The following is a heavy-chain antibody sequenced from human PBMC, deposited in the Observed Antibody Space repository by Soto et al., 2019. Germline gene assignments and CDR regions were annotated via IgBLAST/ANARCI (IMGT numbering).Heavy chain of an antibody. CDR3: ARGSVDTVDSSGFYEY. Sequence: PSETLSLTCSVSGGSIITSYYWGWIRQPPGKGLEWIASIYYSGGTSYNPSLKSRVTISVDTSKGQFSLKLTSVTAADRAVYYCARGSVDTVDSSGFYEYWGQGTPVTVSS. V-gene: IGHV4-39*01. D-gene: IGHD3-22*01. CDR1: GGSIITSYY. J-gene: IGHJ4*02. CDR2: IYYSGGT.